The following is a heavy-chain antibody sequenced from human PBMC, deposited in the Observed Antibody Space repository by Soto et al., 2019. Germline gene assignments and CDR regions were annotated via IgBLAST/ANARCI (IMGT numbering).Heavy chain of an antibody. Sequence: SLRLSCAASGFTFSSYGMHWVRQAPGKGLEWVAVISYDGSNKYYADSVKGRFTISRDNSKNTLYLQMNSLRAEDTAVYYCAKEGPGGYSSGFSYYYGMDVWGQGTTVTVSS. V-gene: IGHV3-30*18. CDR2: ISYDGSNK. CDR3: AKEGPGGYSSGFSYYYGMDV. J-gene: IGHJ6*02. D-gene: IGHD5-18*01. CDR1: GFTFSSYG.